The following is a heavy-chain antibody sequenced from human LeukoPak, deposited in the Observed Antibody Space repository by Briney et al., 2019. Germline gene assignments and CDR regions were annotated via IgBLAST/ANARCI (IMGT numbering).Heavy chain of an antibody. J-gene: IGHJ4*02. D-gene: IGHD6-13*01. CDR3: ARWIAAAGKFDY. Sequence: ASVKVSCKASGYTFTSYDINWVRQAPGQGPEWMGWMNPNSGNTGYAQKFQGRVTMTRNTSISTAYMELSSLRSEDTAVYYCARWIAAAGKFDYWGQGTLVTVSS. CDR1: GYTFTSYD. V-gene: IGHV1-8*01. CDR2: MNPNSGNT.